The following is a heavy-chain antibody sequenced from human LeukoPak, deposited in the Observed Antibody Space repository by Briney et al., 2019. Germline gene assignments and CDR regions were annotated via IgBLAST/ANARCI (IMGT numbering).Heavy chain of an antibody. CDR3: ARCKDYYVSGSYYKTFDY. Sequence: SETLSLTCTVSGDSISSSSYYWGWIRQRPGKGLEWFGSIPYSGSTYYTPSLKSRVTISVDTTNNQLSLKLSSVAAADTAVYYCARCKDYYVSGSYYKTFDYWGQGTLVTVSS. V-gene: IGHV4-39*07. J-gene: IGHJ4*02. CDR1: GDSISSSSYY. CDR2: IPYSGST. D-gene: IGHD3-10*01.